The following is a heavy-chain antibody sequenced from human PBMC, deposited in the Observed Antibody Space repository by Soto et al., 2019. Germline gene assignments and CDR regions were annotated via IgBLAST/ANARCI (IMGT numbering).Heavy chain of an antibody. V-gene: IGHV4-59*08. Sequence: PSETLSLTCTVSGGSISSYYWSWIRQPPGKGLEWIGYIYYSGSTNYNPSLKSRVTISVDTSKNQFSLKLSSVTAADTAVYYCARGLYCSSTSCYESKWSWFDPWGQGTLVTVSS. J-gene: IGHJ5*02. CDR3: ARGLYCSSTSCYESKWSWFDP. CDR2: IYYSGST. CDR1: GGSISSYY. D-gene: IGHD2-2*01.